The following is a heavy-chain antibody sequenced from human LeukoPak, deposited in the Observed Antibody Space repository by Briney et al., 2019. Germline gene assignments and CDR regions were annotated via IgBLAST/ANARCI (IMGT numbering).Heavy chain of an antibody. V-gene: IGHV3-33*01. CDR3: ARDRLPQYSSGLVSD. CDR1: GFTFSSYG. Sequence: GGSLRLSCAASGFTFSSYGMHWVRQAPGKGLEWVAVIWYDGSNKYYADSVKGRFTVSRDNSKNTLYLQMNSLRAEDTAVYYCARDRLPQYSSGLVSDWGQGTLVTVSS. J-gene: IGHJ4*02. CDR2: IWYDGSNK. D-gene: IGHD6-19*01.